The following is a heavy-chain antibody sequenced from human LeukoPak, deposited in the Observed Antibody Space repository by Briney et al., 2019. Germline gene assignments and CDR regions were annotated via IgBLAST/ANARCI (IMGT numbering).Heavy chain of an antibody. J-gene: IGHJ4*02. CDR1: GASISDYY. V-gene: IGHV4-59*01. Sequence: SETLSLTCTVSGASISDYYWSWIRQPPGKGLEWIGYIYYSGSTNYNPSLKSRVTISVDTSKNQFSLKLSSVTAADTAVYYCAREGSKAPPRWGQGTLVTVSS. CDR3: AREGSKAPPR. D-gene: IGHD6-13*01. CDR2: IYYSGST.